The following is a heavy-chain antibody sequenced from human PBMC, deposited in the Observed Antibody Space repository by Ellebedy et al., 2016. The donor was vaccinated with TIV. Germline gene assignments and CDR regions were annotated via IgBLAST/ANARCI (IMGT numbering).Heavy chain of an antibody. Sequence: SETLSLTCTVSGDSISRSSYYWGWIRQPPGKGLEWIGSIYYTGSTDYNPSLKSRVAISADTSKSQFSLKLTSVTAADTAVYYCARWFGELLYVRWFDPWGQGTLVTVSS. CDR1: GDSISRSSYY. V-gene: IGHV4-39*01. J-gene: IGHJ5*02. CDR3: ARWFGELLYVRWFDP. D-gene: IGHD3-10*01. CDR2: IYYTGST.